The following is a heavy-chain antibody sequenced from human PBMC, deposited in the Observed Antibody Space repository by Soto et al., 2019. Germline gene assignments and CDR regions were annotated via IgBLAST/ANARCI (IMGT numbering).Heavy chain of an antibody. CDR3: AHLWSGYYSDY. V-gene: IGHV1-46*01. D-gene: IGHD3-3*01. CDR2: INPSGGST. Sequence: QVQLVQSGAEVKKPGASVKVSCKASGYTFTSYYMHWVRQAPGQGLEWMGIINPSGGSTSYAQKFHGRVTMTRDTSTSTVYMELSSLRSEDTAVYYCAHLWSGYYSDYWGQGTLVTVSS. J-gene: IGHJ4*02. CDR1: GYTFTSYY.